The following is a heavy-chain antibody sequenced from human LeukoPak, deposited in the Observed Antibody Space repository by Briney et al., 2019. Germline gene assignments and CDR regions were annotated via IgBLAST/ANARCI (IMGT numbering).Heavy chain of an antibody. J-gene: IGHJ4*02. CDR3: ARHKRKQQLSAPFDY. CDR2: IYHSGSA. D-gene: IGHD6-13*01. Sequence: PSEILSLTCVVSGGSISSGSDSWSWIRQPPGKGLEWMGHIYHSGSASYNPSLRSRVTISVDTSKNQFSLKLSSVTAADTAVYYCARHKRKQQLSAPFDYWGQGTLVTVSS. CDR1: GGSISSGSDS. V-gene: IGHV4-30-2*01.